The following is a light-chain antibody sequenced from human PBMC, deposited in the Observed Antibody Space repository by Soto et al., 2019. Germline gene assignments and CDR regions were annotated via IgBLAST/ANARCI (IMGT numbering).Light chain of an antibody. V-gene: IGLV1-40*01. CDR1: SSNIGAGHD. CDR2: GNS. Sequence: QSVLTQPPSVSGAPGQRVTISCTGSSSNIGAGHDVHWYQQLPGTAPKLLIYGNSNRPSGVPDRFSGSKSGTSASLAITGLQAEDEADYYCQSYDSSRSGSRVFGTGTKVTVL. CDR3: QSYDSSRSGSRV. J-gene: IGLJ1*01.